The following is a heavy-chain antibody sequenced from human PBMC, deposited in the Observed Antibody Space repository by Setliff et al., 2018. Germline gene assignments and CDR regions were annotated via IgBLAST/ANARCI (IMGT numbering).Heavy chain of an antibody. CDR1: GFTFNSYG. CDR3: ASSSGGNYEAYFDY. J-gene: IGHJ4*02. CDR2: IRNDGSDK. V-gene: IGHV3-30*02. D-gene: IGHD2-15*01. Sequence: GGSLRLSCAASGFTFNSYGIHWVRQAPGKGLEWVAFIRNDGSDKYYADSVKGRFNISRDNAKNTLYLQMNSLSPEDTALYYCASSSGGNYEAYFDYWGQGTLVTVS.